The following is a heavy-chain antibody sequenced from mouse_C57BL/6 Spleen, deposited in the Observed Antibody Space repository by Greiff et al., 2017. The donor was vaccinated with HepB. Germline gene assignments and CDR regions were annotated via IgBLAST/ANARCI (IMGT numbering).Heavy chain of an antibody. CDR3: TTSYYGSSYRYFDV. CDR1: GFNIKDYY. CDR2: IDPEDGDT. Sequence: EVKLEESGAELVRPGASVKLSCTASGFNIKDYYMHWVKQRPEQGLEWIGRIDPEDGDTEYAPKFQGKATMTADTSSNTAYLQLSSLTSEDTAVYYCTTSYYGSSYRYFDVWGTGTTVTVSS. J-gene: IGHJ1*03. D-gene: IGHD1-1*01. V-gene: IGHV14-1*01.